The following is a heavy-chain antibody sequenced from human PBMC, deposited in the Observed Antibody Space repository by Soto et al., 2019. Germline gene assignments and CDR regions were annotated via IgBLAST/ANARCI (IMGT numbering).Heavy chain of an antibody. Sequence: QAQLVESGGGVVQPGRSLRLSCAASGFAFSSYGMHWVRQAPGTGLEWVAVISYDGSLQHYADSVKGRFTISRDNSKNRVLLQRSTPRAEHTAVYYCVPDRGYAHASAPYSGGQGTLVSVPS. D-gene: IGHD3-10*01. CDR3: VPDRGYAHASAPYS. J-gene: IGHJ5*01. V-gene: IGHV3-30*13. CDR1: GFAFSSYG. CDR2: ISYDGSLQ.